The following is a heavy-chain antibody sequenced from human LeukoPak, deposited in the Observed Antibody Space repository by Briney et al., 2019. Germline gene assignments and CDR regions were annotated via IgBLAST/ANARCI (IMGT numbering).Heavy chain of an antibody. Sequence: GGSLRLSCVASGFTFSNAWMSWVRQAPGKGLEWVGRIKSKTDGGTTDYAAPVKGRFTISRDDSKNTLYLQMNSLKTEDTAVYYCTTGTRPYGDYRDYWGQGTLVTVSS. J-gene: IGHJ4*02. V-gene: IGHV3-15*01. CDR1: GFTFSNAW. CDR2: IKSKTDGGTT. CDR3: TTGTRPYGDYRDY. D-gene: IGHD4-17*01.